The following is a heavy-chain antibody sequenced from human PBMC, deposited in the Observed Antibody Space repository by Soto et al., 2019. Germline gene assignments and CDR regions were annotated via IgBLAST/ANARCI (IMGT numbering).Heavy chain of an antibody. J-gene: IGHJ4*02. CDR3: VRAEVDHGGNRPIDN. D-gene: IGHD4-17*01. CDR1: GDIFDNYA. CDR2: ISPVIGTT. V-gene: IGHV1-69*06. Sequence: SVKVSCKASGDIFDNYAISWVRQAPGQGLEWLGGISPVIGTTHYAQIFQGRLTITADRSTMTTYMELSGLKSEDTAVYFCVRAEVDHGGNRPIDNWGQGALVTVSS.